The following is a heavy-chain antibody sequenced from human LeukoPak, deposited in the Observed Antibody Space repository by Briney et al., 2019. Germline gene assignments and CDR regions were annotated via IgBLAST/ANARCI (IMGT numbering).Heavy chain of an antibody. CDR1: GYTFIHHY. Sequence: ASVKVSCKASGYTFIHHYIHWVRQAPGQGLEWMGWINPNSDDTNYAQKFQGRVTMTRDTSISTVYMELTRLRSDDTAVYYCVRIYRGPDYWGQGTLVTVSS. J-gene: IGHJ4*02. V-gene: IGHV1-2*02. D-gene: IGHD3-10*01. CDR3: VRIYRGPDY. CDR2: INPNSDDT.